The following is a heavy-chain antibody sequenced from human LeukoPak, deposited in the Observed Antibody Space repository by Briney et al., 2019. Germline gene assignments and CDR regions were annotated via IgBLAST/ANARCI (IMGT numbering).Heavy chain of an antibody. CDR1: GYTFTNYG. CDR2: ISAYNGNT. V-gene: IGHV1-18*01. CDR3: ARDINSNYIRGWFDP. Sequence: ASVKVSCKASGYTFTNYGISWVRQDPGQGLVWMGWISAYNGNTIYAQKFQGRVTMTRDTSTGTVYMELNNLRSEDTAVYYCARDINSNYIRGWFDPWGQGTLVTVSS. D-gene: IGHD4-11*01. J-gene: IGHJ5*02.